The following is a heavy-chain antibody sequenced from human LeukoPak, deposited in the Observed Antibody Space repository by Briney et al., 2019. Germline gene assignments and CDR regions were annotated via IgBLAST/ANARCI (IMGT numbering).Heavy chain of an antibody. CDR3: AKDYDILIGRGLDP. CDR2: ISWNSGSI. J-gene: IGHJ5*02. Sequence: SLRLSCAASGFTFDDYAMHWVRQAPGKGLEWVSGISWNSGSIGYADSVKGRFTISRDNAKNSLYLQMNSLRAEDTALYYCAKDYDILIGRGLDPWGQGTQVTVSS. V-gene: IGHV3-9*01. CDR1: GFTFDDYA. D-gene: IGHD3-9*01.